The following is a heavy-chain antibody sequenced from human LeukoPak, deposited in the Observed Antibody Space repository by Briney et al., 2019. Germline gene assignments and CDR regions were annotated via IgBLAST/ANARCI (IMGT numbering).Heavy chain of an antibody. D-gene: IGHD3-22*01. CDR3: ARDHPTYYYDSSAVQDAFDI. Sequence: ASVKVSCKASGYTFTGYYMHWVRQAPGQGLEWMGWINPNSGGTNYAQKFQGRVTMTRDTPISTAYMELSRLRSDDTAVYYCARDHPTYYYDSSAVQDAFDIWGQGTMVTVSS. CDR2: INPNSGGT. CDR1: GYTFTGYY. J-gene: IGHJ3*02. V-gene: IGHV1-2*02.